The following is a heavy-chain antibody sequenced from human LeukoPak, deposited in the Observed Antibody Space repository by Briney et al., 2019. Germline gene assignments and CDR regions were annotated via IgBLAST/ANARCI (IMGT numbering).Heavy chain of an antibody. CDR2: IKTDGSST. J-gene: IGHJ4*02. CDR3: VSDTALGY. D-gene: IGHD5-18*01. V-gene: IGHV3-74*01. CDR1: GFTFSYYW. Sequence: GGSLRLSCAAPGFTFSYYWMHWGRPAPGKGLVWVSRIKTDGSSTFYADSVKGRFTISRDNAKNTMYLQMNSLRVEDTAVYYCVSDTALGYWGQGTLVTVSS.